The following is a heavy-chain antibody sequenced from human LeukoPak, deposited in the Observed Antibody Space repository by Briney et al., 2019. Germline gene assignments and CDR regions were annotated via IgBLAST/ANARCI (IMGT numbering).Heavy chain of an antibody. CDR1: GFTFSSYW. D-gene: IGHD6-19*01. CDR3: ARRSGVAVAGAFDY. J-gene: IGHJ4*02. Sequence: GGSLRLSCAASGFTFSSYWMSWVRQAPGKGLEWVANIKQDGSEKYYVDSVKGRFTISRDNAKNSLYLQMNSLRAEDTAVYYCARRSGVAVAGAFDYWGQGTLVTVSS. CDR2: IKQDGSEK. V-gene: IGHV3-7*01.